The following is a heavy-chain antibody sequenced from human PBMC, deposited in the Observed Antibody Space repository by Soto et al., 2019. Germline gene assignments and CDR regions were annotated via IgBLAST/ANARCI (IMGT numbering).Heavy chain of an antibody. D-gene: IGHD2-2*01. CDR3: ARDRCSSTSCDTYAMDV. CDR2: INPSGGST. J-gene: IGHJ6*02. CDR1: GYTFTSYY. Sequence: ASVKVSCKASGYTFTSYYMHWVRQAPGQGLEWMGIINPSGGSTSYAQKFQGRVTMTRDTSTSTVYMELSSLRSEDTAVYYCARDRCSSTSCDTYAMDVWGQGTTVTVSS. V-gene: IGHV1-46*01.